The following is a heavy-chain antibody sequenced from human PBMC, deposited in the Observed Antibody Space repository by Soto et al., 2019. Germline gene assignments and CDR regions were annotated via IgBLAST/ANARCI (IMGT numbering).Heavy chain of an antibody. J-gene: IGHJ6*02. Sequence: XESLRLSCAASGFTFSSYWMSWVRQAPGKGLEWVANIKQDGSEKYYVDSVKGRFTISRDNAKNSLYLQMNSLRAEDTAVYYCARGVVRGVHRYYYYYGMDVWGQGTTVTV. CDR3: ARGVVRGVHRYYYYYGMDV. CDR2: IKQDGSEK. D-gene: IGHD3-10*01. V-gene: IGHV3-7*03. CDR1: GFTFSSYW.